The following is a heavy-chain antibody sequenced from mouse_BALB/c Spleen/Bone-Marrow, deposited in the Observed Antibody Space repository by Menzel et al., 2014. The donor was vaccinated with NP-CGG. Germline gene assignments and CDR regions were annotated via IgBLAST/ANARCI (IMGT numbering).Heavy chain of an antibody. V-gene: IGHV5-17*02. CDR3: TRSRGNWDDFDV. D-gene: IGHD4-1*01. Sequence: EVQLVESGGGLVQPGGSRKLSCAASGFTFSSFGMHWVRQAPEKGLEWVAYINSGSSITYYADTLKGRFTISRDNPKNTLFLQMASLRSEDTAIYYCTRSRGNWDDFDVWGAGTTVTVSP. J-gene: IGHJ1*01. CDR1: GFTFSSFG. CDR2: INSGSSIT.